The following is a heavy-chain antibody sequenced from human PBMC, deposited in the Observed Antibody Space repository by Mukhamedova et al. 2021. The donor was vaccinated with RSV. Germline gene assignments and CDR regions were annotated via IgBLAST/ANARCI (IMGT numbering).Heavy chain of an antibody. V-gene: IGHV4-39*07. J-gene: IGHJ4*02. D-gene: IGHD4-17*01. CDR3: AAMTTDY. Sequence: YYNPSLKSRVTISVDTSKNQFSLKLSSVTAADTAVYYCAAMTTDYWGQGTLVTVPS.